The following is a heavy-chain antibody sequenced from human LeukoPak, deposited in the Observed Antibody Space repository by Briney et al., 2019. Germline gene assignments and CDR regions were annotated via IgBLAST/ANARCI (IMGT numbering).Heavy chain of an antibody. V-gene: IGHV1-2*02. Sequence: ASVKVSCKASGYTFTGYYMHWVRQAPGQGLEWTGWINPNSGGTNYAQKFQGRVTMTRDTSISTAYMELSRLRSDDTAVYYCARGNRAVAPYYFDYWGQGTLVTVSS. CDR3: ARGNRAVAPYYFDY. CDR2: INPNSGGT. J-gene: IGHJ4*02. D-gene: IGHD6-19*01. CDR1: GYTFTGYY.